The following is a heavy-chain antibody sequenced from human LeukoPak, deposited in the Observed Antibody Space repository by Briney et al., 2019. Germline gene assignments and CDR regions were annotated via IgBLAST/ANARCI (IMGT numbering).Heavy chain of an antibody. Sequence: GGSLRLSCSASGFTFSSYAMHWVRQAPGEGLEYVSAMSSKGGSPYYADPVKGRFTISRDNYKNTLYLQMSSLRAEDTAVYYCVKVTAQLLLDYWGQGTLVTVSS. J-gene: IGHJ4*02. CDR1: GFTFSSYA. CDR2: MSSKGGSP. D-gene: IGHD2-2*01. CDR3: VKVTAQLLLDY. V-gene: IGHV3-64D*06.